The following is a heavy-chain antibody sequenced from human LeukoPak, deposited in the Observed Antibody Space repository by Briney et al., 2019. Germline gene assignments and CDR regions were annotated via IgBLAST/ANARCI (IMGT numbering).Heavy chain of an antibody. D-gene: IGHD3-22*01. CDR3: AGEDYFDSSGYASWRFDI. Sequence: SETLSLTCTVSGGSISDYYWTCIRQPPGKGLEWIGHIYYSGNTIYNPSLKSRVTISVDTSKNQFSLKLTSVTTADTAVYYCAGEDYFDSSGYASWRFDIWGQGTMVTVSS. CDR2: IYYSGNT. CDR1: GGSISDYY. V-gene: IGHV4-59*01. J-gene: IGHJ3*02.